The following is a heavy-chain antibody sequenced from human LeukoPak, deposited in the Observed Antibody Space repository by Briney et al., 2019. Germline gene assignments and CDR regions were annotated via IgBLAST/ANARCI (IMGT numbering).Heavy chain of an antibody. CDR1: GYTFTSYG. CDR3: ARVKGIAVAGSYYYYMDV. Sequence: ASVKVSCTASGYTFTSYGISWVRQAPGQGLEWMGWISAYNGNTNYAQKLQGRVTMTTDTSTSTAYMELRSLRSDDTAVYYCARVKGIAVAGSYYYYMDVWGKGTTVTISS. J-gene: IGHJ6*03. V-gene: IGHV1-18*01. CDR2: ISAYNGNT. D-gene: IGHD6-19*01.